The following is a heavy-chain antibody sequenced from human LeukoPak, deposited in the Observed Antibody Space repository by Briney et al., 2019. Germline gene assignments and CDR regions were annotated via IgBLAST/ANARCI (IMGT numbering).Heavy chain of an antibody. CDR3: ARHYYDSSGYYYVRY. Sequence: SETLSLTCTVSGGSISTYYWSWIRQPAGKGLEWIGRIYSSGSTYYNPSLKSRVTISVDTSKNQFSLKLSSVTAADTAVYYCARHYYDSSGYYYVRYWGQGTLVTVSS. V-gene: IGHV4-4*07. CDR1: GGSISTYY. CDR2: IYSSGST. J-gene: IGHJ4*02. D-gene: IGHD3-22*01.